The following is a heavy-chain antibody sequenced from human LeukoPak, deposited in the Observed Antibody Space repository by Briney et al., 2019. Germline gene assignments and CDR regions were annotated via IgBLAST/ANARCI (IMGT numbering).Heavy chain of an antibody. CDR2: ISGSGGST. V-gene: IGHV3-23*01. CDR3: AKALNYYDSSGPYPD. CDR1: GFTFSSYA. D-gene: IGHD3-22*01. J-gene: IGHJ4*02. Sequence: GASLRLSCAASGFTFSSYAMSWVRQAPGKGLEWVSAISGSGGSTYYADSVKGRFTISRDNSKNTLYLQMNSLRAEDTAVYYCAKALNYYDSSGPYPDWGQGTLVTVSS.